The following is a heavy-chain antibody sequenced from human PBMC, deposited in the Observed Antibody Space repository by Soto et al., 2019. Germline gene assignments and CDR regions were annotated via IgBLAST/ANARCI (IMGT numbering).Heavy chain of an antibody. J-gene: IGHJ5*02. V-gene: IGHV1-69*02. CDR3: ARGFLTKTTQGGTWFDL. CDR2: VIPVLGLR. CDR1: GDTFSTYT. Sequence: ASVKVSCKASGDTFSTYTFSWVRQAPGQGLEWMGRVIPVLGLRNYPQKFEGRVAITADKSTSTAYMELRSLRSDDTAVYYCARGFLTKTTQGGTWFDLWGQGTLVTVSS. D-gene: IGHD2-15*01.